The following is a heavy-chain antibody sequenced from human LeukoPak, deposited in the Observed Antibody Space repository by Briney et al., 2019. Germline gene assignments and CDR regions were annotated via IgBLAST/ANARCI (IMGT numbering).Heavy chain of an antibody. CDR2: IKSKTDGGTT. Sequence: GASLRLSCAASGFTFSGYSMNWVRQAPGKGLEWVGRIKSKTDGGTTDYAAPVKGRFTISRDDSKNTLYLQMNSLKTEDTAVYYCTTTKNYYYYYYMDVWGKGTTVTVSS. J-gene: IGHJ6*03. CDR1: GFTFSGYS. V-gene: IGHV3-15*01. CDR3: TTTKNYYYYYYMDV.